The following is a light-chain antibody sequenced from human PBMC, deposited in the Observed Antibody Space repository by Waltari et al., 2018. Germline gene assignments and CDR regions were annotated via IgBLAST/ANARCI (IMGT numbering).Light chain of an antibody. CDR1: KLGDKY. J-gene: IGLJ2*01. CDR3: QAWDSSTVV. V-gene: IGLV3-1*01. CDR2: QDI. Sequence: SYELTQPPSVSVSPGQTATLPCPGHKLGDKYTCRYQQKPGQSPLLVIYQDIERPSGILERFSGSSSGNTATLTISGSQAMDEADYYCQAWDSSTVVFGGGTKLTVL.